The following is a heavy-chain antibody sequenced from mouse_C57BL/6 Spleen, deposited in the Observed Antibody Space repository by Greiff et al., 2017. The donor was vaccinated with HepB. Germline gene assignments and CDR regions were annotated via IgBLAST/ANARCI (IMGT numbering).Heavy chain of an antibody. J-gene: IGHJ4*01. CDR1: GYTFTSYW. CDR3: ARPGGKDAMDY. CDR2: IDPSDSET. D-gene: IGHD2-1*01. Sequence: VQLQQPGAELVRPGSSVKLSCKASGYTFTSYWMHWVKQRPIQGLEWIGNIDPSDSETHYNQKFKDKATLTVDKSSSTAYMQLSSLTSEDSAVYYCARPGGKDAMDYWGQGTSVTVSS. V-gene: IGHV1-52*01.